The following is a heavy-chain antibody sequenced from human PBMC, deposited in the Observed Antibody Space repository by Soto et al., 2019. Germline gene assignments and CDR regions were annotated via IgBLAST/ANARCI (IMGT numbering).Heavy chain of an antibody. CDR2: ISWDGGST. J-gene: IGHJ4*02. Sequence: GGSLRLSCAASGFTFDDYTMHWVRQAPGKGLEWVSLISWDGGSTYYADSVKGRFTISRDNSKNSLYLQMNSLRTEDTALYYCAKDMGHQGSYFDYWGQGTLVTVSS. D-gene: IGHD3-10*01. CDR3: AKDMGHQGSYFDY. V-gene: IGHV3-43*01. CDR1: GFTFDDYT.